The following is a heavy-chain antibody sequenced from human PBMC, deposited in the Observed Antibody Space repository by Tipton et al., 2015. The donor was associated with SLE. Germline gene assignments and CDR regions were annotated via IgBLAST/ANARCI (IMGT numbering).Heavy chain of an antibody. V-gene: IGHV4-59*01. Sequence: TLSLTCTVSGGSISSYYWSWIRQPPGKGLEWIGYIYYSGSTNYNPSLKSRVTISVDTSKNQFSLKLSSVTAADTAVYYCARGYQLPLGPYYYYYMDVWGQGTLVTVSS. CDR2: IYYSGST. CDR1: GGSISSYY. J-gene: IGHJ6*03. CDR3: ARGYQLPLGPYYYYYMDV. D-gene: IGHD2-2*01.